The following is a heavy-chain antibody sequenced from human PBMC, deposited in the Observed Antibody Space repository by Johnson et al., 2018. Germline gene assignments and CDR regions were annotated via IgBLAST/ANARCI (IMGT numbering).Heavy chain of an antibody. J-gene: IGHJ6*03. V-gene: IGHV1-69*04. D-gene: IGHD2-2*01. Sequence: QVQLVQSGAEVKKXGASVKVSCKASGGTFSSYAISWVRQAPGQGLEWMGRIIPILGIANYAEQFQGRVTITADKATSTAHMELSSLRSEDTAVYYCARTQLAHLVPAAIFYYYYMDVWGKGTTVTVSS. CDR2: IIPILGIA. CDR3: ARTQLAHLVPAAIFYYYYMDV. CDR1: GGTFSSYA.